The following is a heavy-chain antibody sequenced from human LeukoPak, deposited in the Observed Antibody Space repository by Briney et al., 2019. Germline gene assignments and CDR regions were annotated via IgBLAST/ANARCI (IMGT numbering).Heavy chain of an antibody. V-gene: IGHV4-4*07. Sequence: MASETLSLTCIVSGDSISSYSWNWIRQPAGRGLEWIGRIYTSGSTNYNPSLKSRVSMSVDTSRNQFSLKLSSVTAADTAVYYCARQGYATFDPWGQGTLVTVSS. CDR2: IYTSGST. D-gene: IGHD5-18*01. CDR1: GDSISSYS. J-gene: IGHJ5*02. CDR3: ARQGYATFDP.